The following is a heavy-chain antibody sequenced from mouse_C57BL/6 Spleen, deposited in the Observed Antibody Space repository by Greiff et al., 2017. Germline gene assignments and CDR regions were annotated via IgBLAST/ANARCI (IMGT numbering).Heavy chain of an antibody. D-gene: IGHD2-5*01. CDR3: ARDDSNYPWFAY. Sequence: EVQVVESGPGLVKPSQSLSLTCSVTGYSITSGYYWNWIRQFPGNKLEWMGYISYDGSNNYNPSLKNRISITRDTSKNQFFLKLNSVTTEDTATYYCARDDSNYPWFAYWGQGTLVTVSA. V-gene: IGHV3-6*01. J-gene: IGHJ3*01. CDR2: ISYDGSN. CDR1: GYSITSGYY.